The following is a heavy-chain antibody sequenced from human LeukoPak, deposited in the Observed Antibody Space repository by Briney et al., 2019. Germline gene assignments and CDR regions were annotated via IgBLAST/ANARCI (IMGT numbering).Heavy chain of an antibody. CDR1: GGSFSGYY. Sequence: SETLSLTCAVYGGSFSGYYWSWIRQPPGKGLEWIGEINHSGSTNYNPSLKSRVTISVDTSKNQFSLKLSSVTAADTAVYCCAGPPLVADPDGMDVWGQGTTVTVSS. CDR3: AGPPLVADPDGMDV. CDR2: INHSGST. J-gene: IGHJ6*02. V-gene: IGHV4-34*01.